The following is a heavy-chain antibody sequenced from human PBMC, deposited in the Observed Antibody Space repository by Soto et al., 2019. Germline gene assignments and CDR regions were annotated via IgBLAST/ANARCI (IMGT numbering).Heavy chain of an antibody. V-gene: IGHV3-53*01. CDR1: GLSVSDNY. CDR2: MYAGGDT. D-gene: IGHD2-21*01. CDR3: VSRIPSWVFDY. Sequence: GSLRLSCGASGLSVSDNYMGWVRQAPGRGLEWVSVMYAGGDTHYADSAKGRFTISRDKSENTLYLQMNSLRDEDTGVYFCVSRIPSWVFDYWGLGTLVTVSS. J-gene: IGHJ4*01.